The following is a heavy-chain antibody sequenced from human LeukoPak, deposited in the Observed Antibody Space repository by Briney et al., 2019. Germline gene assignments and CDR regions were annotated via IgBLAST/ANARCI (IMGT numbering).Heavy chain of an antibody. CDR1: GYTFTSYY. CDR2: VNPTSGGT. V-gene: IGHV1-2*02. J-gene: IGHJ4*02. D-gene: IGHD3-22*01. Sequence: ASVKVSCKTSGYTFTSYYMHWVRQPPGQGLEWMGWVNPTSGGTNYALKFQGRVTMTRDTSISTAYMELSRLRSDDTAVYYCARVYYYYDSSGILTLYFDYWGQGTLVTVSS. CDR3: ARVYYYYDSSGILTLYFDY.